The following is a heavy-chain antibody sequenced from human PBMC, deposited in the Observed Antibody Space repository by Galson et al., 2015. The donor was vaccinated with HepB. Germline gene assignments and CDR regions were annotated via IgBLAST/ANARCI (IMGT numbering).Heavy chain of an antibody. D-gene: IGHD6-13*01. Sequence: CAISGDSVSSNSAAWNWIRQSPSRGLEWLGRTYYRSKWYNDYAVSVKSRITINPDTSKNQFSLQLNSVTPGDTAVYYCARGLGAGTIVDWFDPWGQGTLVTVSS. J-gene: IGHJ5*02. CDR2: TYYRSKWYN. CDR3: ARGLGAGTIVDWFDP. CDR1: GDSVSSNSAA. V-gene: IGHV6-1*01.